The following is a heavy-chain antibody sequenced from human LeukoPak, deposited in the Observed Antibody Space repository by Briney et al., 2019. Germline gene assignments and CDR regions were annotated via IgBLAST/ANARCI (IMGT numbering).Heavy chain of an antibody. CDR1: GGSISSYY. CDR2: IYYSGST. Sequence: SETLSLTCTVSGGSISSYYWSWIRQPPGKGLEWIGYIYYSGSTNYNPSLKSRVPISVDTSKNQFSLKLSSVTAADTAVYYCARQGYCSSTSCYSRGWFDPWGQGTLVTVSS. D-gene: IGHD2-2*01. V-gene: IGHV4-59*08. J-gene: IGHJ5*02. CDR3: ARQGYCSSTSCYSRGWFDP.